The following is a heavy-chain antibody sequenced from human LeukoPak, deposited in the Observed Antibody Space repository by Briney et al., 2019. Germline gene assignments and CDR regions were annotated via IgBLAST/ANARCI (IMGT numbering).Heavy chain of an antibody. J-gene: IGHJ4*02. CDR2: IKSKTDGGTT. V-gene: IGHV3-15*01. CDR1: GFTFSNAW. D-gene: IGHD6-19*01. CDR3: TTTPGYSSGWYDVDY. Sequence: PGGSLRLSCAASGFTFSNAWMSWVRQAPAKGLEWVGRIKSKTDGGTTDYAAPVKGRFTISRDDSKNTLYLQMSSLQTEDTAVYYCTTTPGYSSGWYDVDYWGQGTLVTVSS.